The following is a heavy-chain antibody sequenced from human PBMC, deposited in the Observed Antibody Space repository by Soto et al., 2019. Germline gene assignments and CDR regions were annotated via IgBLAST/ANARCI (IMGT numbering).Heavy chain of an antibody. CDR3: ARLTRLAAGPATYYHGMDV. CDR1: GASVSNANYY. V-gene: IGHV4-61*01. J-gene: IGHJ6*02. CDR2: IYYTGST. Sequence: SETLSLTCTVSGASVSNANYYWSWIRQPPGKGLEWITYIYYTGSTDHNSSLKSRITTSLDTSKNQISLNLNSVTAADTAVYYCARLTRLAAGPATYYHGMDVWGQGTTVTASS. D-gene: IGHD6-13*01.